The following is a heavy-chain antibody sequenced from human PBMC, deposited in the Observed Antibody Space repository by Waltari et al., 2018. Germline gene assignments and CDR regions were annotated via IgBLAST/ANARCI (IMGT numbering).Heavy chain of an antibody. Sequence: EVQLVESGGGLIQPGGSLRISCAASGFTVSNNYITWVRQAPGKGLECVSVIYSGGGTYYEDSVRGRFTISRDKVKNTVYLQMNSLRAEDTAVYYCGNIGAFDIWGQGTMVTVSS. CDR2: IYSGGGT. V-gene: IGHV3-53*01. D-gene: IGHD5-12*01. J-gene: IGHJ3*02. CDR1: GFTVSNNY. CDR3: GNIGAFDI.